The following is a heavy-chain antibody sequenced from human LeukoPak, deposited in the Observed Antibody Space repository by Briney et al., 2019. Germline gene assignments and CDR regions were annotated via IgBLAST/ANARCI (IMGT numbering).Heavy chain of an antibody. D-gene: IGHD6-13*01. V-gene: IGHV5-51*01. Sequence: GESLKISCKGSGYSFTSYWIGWVRQMPGKGLEWMGIIYPGDSDTRYSPSFQGQVTISADKSISTACLQWSSLKASDTAMYYCARLGYSRSWLRHRRNWVDYWGQGTLVTVSS. CDR3: ARLGYSRSWLRHRRNWVDY. J-gene: IGHJ4*02. CDR1: GYSFTSYW. CDR2: IYPGDSDT.